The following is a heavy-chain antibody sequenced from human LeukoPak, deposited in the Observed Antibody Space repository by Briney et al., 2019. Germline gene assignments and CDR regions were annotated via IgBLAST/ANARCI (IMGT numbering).Heavy chain of an antibody. Sequence: SGTLSLTCTVSGGSISSYYWSWIRQPPGKGLEWIGYIYYSGSTNYNPSLKSRVTISVDTSKNQFSLKLSSVTAADTAVYYCARYSSSSDFFDYWGQGTLVTVSS. CDR1: GGSISSYY. J-gene: IGHJ4*02. CDR2: IYYSGST. V-gene: IGHV4-59*01. CDR3: ARYSSSSDFFDY. D-gene: IGHD6-6*01.